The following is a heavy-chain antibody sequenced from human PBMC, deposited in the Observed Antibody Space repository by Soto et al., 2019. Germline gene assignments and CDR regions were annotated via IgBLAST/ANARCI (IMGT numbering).Heavy chain of an antibody. D-gene: IGHD6-13*01. CDR2: IWYDGNNK. CDR1: GFTFSSYG. J-gene: IGHJ6*02. Sequence: QVQLVESGGGVVQPGRSLRLSCAASGFTFSSYGMHWVRQAPGKGLEWVAVIWYDGNNKYYADSVKGRFTISRDNSKNTLYLQMNGLRAEDRAVYYCARDGIAAADYGMDVWGQGTTVTVSS. CDR3: ARDGIAAADYGMDV. V-gene: IGHV3-33*01.